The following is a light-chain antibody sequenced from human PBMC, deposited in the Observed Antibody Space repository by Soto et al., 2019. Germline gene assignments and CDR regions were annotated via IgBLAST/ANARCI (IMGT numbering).Light chain of an antibody. CDR1: TSNIGSNS. J-gene: IGLJ1*01. Sequence: QYALTQPPSSSGTPRERGSIACSGSTSNIGSNSVSWYQQLPVTAPRLRIYSNNQRPSGVPDRFSGSKSVTSASLAISGLQSGDEADYYCAEWDDSLNGYVFGTGTKVTVL. V-gene: IGLV1-44*01. CDR2: SNN. CDR3: AEWDDSLNGYV.